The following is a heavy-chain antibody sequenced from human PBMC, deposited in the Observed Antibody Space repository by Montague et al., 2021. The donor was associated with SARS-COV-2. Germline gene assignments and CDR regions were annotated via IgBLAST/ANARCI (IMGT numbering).Heavy chain of an antibody. CDR3: AREHRQVWFGAPVMERYFDY. D-gene: IGHD3-10*01. CDR2: IKQDGSEK. CDR1: GFTFSSYW. J-gene: IGHJ4*02. Sequence: SLRLSCAASGFTFSSYWMSWVRQAPGKGLEWVANIKQDGSEKYYVDSVKGRFTISRDNAKNSLYLQMNSLRAEDTAVYYCAREHRQVWFGAPVMERYFDYRGQGTLVTVSS. V-gene: IGHV3-7*01.